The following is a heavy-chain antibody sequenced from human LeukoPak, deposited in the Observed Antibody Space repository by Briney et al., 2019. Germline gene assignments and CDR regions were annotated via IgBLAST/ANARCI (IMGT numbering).Heavy chain of an antibody. J-gene: IGHJ4*02. D-gene: IGHD4-17*01. CDR3: AKSLDYGDYVAGDY. CDR2: ISGSGGST. V-gene: IGHV3-23*01. Sequence: GGSLRLSCAASGFTFSSYAMSWVRQAPGKGLEWVSAISGSGGSTYYADSVKGRFTISRDNSKNTLYLQMNSLRAEDTAVYYCAKSLDYGDYVAGDYWGQGTLVTVSS. CDR1: GFTFSSYA.